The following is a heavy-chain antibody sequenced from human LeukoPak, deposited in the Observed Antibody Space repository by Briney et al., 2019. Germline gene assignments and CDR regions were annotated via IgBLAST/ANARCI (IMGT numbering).Heavy chain of an antibody. V-gene: IGHV6-1*01. J-gene: IGHJ6*02. Sequence: SQTLSLTCAISGDSVSSNSAAWNWTRQSPSRGLEWLGRTYYRYKWYNDFAVSAKSRITINPDTTKNQFSLQLNSATPEDTAVYYCARVGKQPPYYYYYYGMDVWGQGTTVTVSS. CDR1: GDSVSSNSAA. D-gene: IGHD6-13*01. CDR2: TYYRYKWYN. CDR3: ARVGKQPPYYYYYYGMDV.